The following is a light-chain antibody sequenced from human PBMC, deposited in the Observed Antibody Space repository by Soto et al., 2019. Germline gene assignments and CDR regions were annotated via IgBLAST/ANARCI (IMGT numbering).Light chain of an antibody. Sequence: DIQMTQSPSSLSASVGDRVTITCRASQSISSYLNWYQQKPGKAPKLLIYAASSLQSVVPSRFSGGRSGTDFNLTISSLQPNDFASYDAQPRYSSLLYTVGQGTKLQIK. V-gene: IGKV1-39*01. CDR3: QPRYSSLLYT. CDR2: AAS. CDR1: QSISSY. J-gene: IGKJ2*01.